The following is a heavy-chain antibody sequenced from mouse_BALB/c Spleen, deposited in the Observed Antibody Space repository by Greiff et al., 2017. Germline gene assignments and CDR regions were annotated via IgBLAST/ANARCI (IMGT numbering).Heavy chain of an antibody. CDR1: GFTFSSYY. D-gene: IGHD2-4*01. J-gene: IGHJ3*01. CDR2: INSNGGST. Sequence: DVMLVESGGGLVKLGGSLKLSCAASGFTFSSYYMSWVRQTPEKRLELVAAINSNGGSTYYPDTVKGRFTISRDNAKNTLYLQMSSLKSEDTALYYCARLDYDSWFAYWGQGTLVTVSA. V-gene: IGHV5-6-2*01. CDR3: ARLDYDSWFAY.